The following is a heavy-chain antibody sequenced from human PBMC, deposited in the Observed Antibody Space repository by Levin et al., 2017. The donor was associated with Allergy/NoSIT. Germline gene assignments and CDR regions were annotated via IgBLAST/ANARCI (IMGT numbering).Heavy chain of an antibody. J-gene: IGHJ5*02. D-gene: IGHD2-15*01. CDR1: GGSISSYY. CDR3: ARTVDCSGGSCYHSSWFDP. CDR2: IYYSGST. V-gene: IGHV4-59*08. Sequence: PSETLSLTCTVSGGSISSYYWSWIRQPPGKGLEWIGYIYYSGSTNYNPSLKSRVTISVDTSKNQFSLKLSSVTAADTAVYSCARTVDCSGGSCYHSSWFDPWGQGTLVTVSS.